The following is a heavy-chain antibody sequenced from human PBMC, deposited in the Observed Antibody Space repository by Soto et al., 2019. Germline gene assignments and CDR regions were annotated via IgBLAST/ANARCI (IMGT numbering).Heavy chain of an antibody. CDR1: GGSFSGYY. CDR3: ARGAARLVVPAAVTDFDY. D-gene: IGHD2-2*01. V-gene: IGHV4-34*01. J-gene: IGHJ4*02. CDR2: INHSGST. Sequence: PSETLSLTCAVYGGSFSGYYWSWIRQPPGKGLEWIGEINHSGSTNYNPSLKSRVTISVDTSKNQFSLKLSSVTAADTAVYYCARGAARLVVPAAVTDFDYWGQGTLVTVSS.